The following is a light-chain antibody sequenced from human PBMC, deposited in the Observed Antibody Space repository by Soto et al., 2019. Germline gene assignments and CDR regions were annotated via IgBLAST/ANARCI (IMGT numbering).Light chain of an antibody. Sequence: ILMTQSPATLSLSPWEGVTLSCRAAQDVTNSAAWYQQKSGQAPRLLIYDASARASGVSARFSGSGSGTDFTLTISRLEPEDFAVYYCQQYGSSPPLTFGGGTKVDIK. CDR2: DAS. CDR1: QDVTNSA. V-gene: IGKV3-20*01. CDR3: QQYGSSPPLT. J-gene: IGKJ4*01.